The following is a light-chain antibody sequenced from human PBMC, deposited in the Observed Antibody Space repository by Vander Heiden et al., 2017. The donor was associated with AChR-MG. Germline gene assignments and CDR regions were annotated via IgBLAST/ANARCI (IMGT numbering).Light chain of an antibody. CDR3: SSYTSSSTLGV. CDR1: SSDVGGYNY. V-gene: IGLV2-14*01. CDR2: DVS. Sequence: QSALTQPASVSGSPGQSITISCTGTSSDVGGYNYVSWYQQHPGKAPKLMIYDVSKRPSGVSNRFSGSKSGNTASLTISGLQAEDEADYYCSSYTSSSTLGVFGGGTKLT. J-gene: IGLJ3*02.